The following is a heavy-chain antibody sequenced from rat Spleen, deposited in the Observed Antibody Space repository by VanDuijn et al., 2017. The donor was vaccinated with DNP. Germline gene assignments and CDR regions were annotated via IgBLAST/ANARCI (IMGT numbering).Heavy chain of an antibody. CDR1: GFTFSDYY. V-gene: IGHV5-22*01. Sequence: EVQLVESGGDLVQPGRSLKISCAASGFTFSDYYMAWVRQAPARGLEWVAYISYDGNNTYFGDSVKGRFTISRDNTKNTLYLQRDSLRSEDTATYYCARHKLGPYYFDYWGQGVMVTVSS. J-gene: IGHJ2*01. CDR3: ARHKLGPYYFDY. D-gene: IGHD3-6*01. CDR2: ISYDGNNT.